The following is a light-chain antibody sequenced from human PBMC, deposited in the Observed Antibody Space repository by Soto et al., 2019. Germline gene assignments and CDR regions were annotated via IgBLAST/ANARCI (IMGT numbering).Light chain of an antibody. Sequence: QSALTQPASVSGSPGQSITISCTGTSSEIGGCNYVSWYQQHPGKAPKLIIYDVTNRPSGVSNRFSGSKSANTASLTISGLQTEDEADYYCSSCTSSNTHVVFGGGTKLTVL. CDR2: DVT. V-gene: IGLV2-14*01. CDR3: SSCTSSNTHVV. CDR1: SSEIGGCNY. J-gene: IGLJ2*01.